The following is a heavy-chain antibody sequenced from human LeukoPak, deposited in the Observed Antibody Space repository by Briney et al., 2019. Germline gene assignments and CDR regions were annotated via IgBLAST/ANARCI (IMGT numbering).Heavy chain of an antibody. Sequence: ASVKVSCKASGYTFTSYGISWVRQAPGQGLEWMGWISAYNGNTNYAQKLQGRVTMTTDTSTSTAYMELRSLRSAGTAVYYCARVRITMVRGVIGWFDPWGQGTLVTVSS. V-gene: IGHV1-18*04. CDR3: ARVRITMVRGVIGWFDP. CDR1: GYTFTSYG. J-gene: IGHJ5*02. CDR2: ISAYNGNT. D-gene: IGHD3-10*01.